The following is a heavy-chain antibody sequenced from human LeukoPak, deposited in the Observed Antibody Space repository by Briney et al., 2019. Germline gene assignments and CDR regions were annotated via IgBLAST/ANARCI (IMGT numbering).Heavy chain of an antibody. CDR2: INPNSGGT. J-gene: IGHJ4*02. CDR3: ARVKAVAGKVY. D-gene: IGHD6-19*01. V-gene: IGHV1-2*06. Sequence: RASVKVSCKASGYTFTGYYMHWVPQAPGQGLEWMGRINPNSGGTNYAQKFQGRVTMTRDTSISTAYMELSRLRPDDTAVYYCARVKAVAGKVYWGQGTLVTVSS. CDR1: GYTFTGYY.